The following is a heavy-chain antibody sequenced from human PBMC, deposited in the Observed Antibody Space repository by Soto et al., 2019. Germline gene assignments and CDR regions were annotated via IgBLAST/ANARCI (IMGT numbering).Heavy chain of an antibody. CDR2: IYYSGST. J-gene: IGHJ4*02. Sequence: SETLSLTCAVSGGSISSGGYYWSWIRQHPGKGLEWIGYIYYSGSTYYNPSLKSRVTISVDTSKNQFSLKLSSVTAADTAVYYCARGLLQGGFDYWGQGTLVTVSS. CDR3: ARGLLQGGFDY. V-gene: IGHV4-31*11. D-gene: IGHD2-15*01. CDR1: GGSISSGGYY.